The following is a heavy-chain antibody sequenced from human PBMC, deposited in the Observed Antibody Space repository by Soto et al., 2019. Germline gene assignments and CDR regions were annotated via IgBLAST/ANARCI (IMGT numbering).Heavy chain of an antibody. Sequence: QVQLVQSGAEVKKPGASVKVSCKASGYTFTSYGISWVRQAPGQGLEWMGWISAYNGNTNYAQKLQGRVTMTTATSTSTAYMELRSLRSDDTAVYYCAREVNSLYGDYDRYFDYWGQGTLVTVSS. CDR3: AREVNSLYGDYDRYFDY. V-gene: IGHV1-18*01. D-gene: IGHD4-17*01. CDR2: ISAYNGNT. J-gene: IGHJ4*02. CDR1: GYTFTSYG.